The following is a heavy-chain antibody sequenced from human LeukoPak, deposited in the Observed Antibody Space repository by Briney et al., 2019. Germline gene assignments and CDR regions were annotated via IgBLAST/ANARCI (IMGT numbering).Heavy chain of an antibody. J-gene: IGHJ4*02. V-gene: IGHV1-18*01. Sequence: MFQGRVPMTTDTSTTTAYMELRSLRSDDTAVYYCARERIGTWGVFDYWGQGTLVTVSS. CDR3: ARERIGTWGVFDY. D-gene: IGHD1-7*01.